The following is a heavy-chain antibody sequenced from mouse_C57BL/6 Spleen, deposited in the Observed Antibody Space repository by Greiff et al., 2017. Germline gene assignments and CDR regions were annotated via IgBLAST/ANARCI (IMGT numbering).Heavy chain of an antibody. CDR2: IYPGSGST. D-gene: IGHD1-1*01. CDR3: ARGGTLLLWYFDV. V-gene: IGHV1-55*01. J-gene: IGHJ1*03. CDR1: GYTFTSYW. Sequence: QVQLKQPGAELVKPGASVKMSCKASGYTFTSYWITWVKQRPGQGLEWIGDIYPGSGSTNYNEKFKSKATLTVDTSSSTAYMQLSSLRSEDDAVYYCARGGTLLLWYFDVWGTGTTVTVSS.